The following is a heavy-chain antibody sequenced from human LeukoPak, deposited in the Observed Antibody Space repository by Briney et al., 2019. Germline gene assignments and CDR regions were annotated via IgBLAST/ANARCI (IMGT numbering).Heavy chain of an antibody. CDR1: GFTFSSYW. CDR2: INSDGSRI. Sequence: PGGSLRLSCAASGFTFSSYWMHWVRQAPGKGLVWVSRINSDGSRIHYADSVKGRFTISRDNSKNTLYLQMHSLRAEDTAVYYCASPSSGQSFDIWGQGTMVTVSS. CDR3: ASPSSGQSFDI. V-gene: IGHV3-74*01. J-gene: IGHJ3*02. D-gene: IGHD6-19*01.